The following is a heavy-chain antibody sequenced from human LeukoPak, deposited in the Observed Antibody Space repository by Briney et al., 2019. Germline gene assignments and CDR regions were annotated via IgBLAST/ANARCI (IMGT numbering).Heavy chain of an antibody. D-gene: IGHD2-2*01. CDR3: ARDGVPAASYYYYYYMDV. J-gene: IGHJ6*03. Sequence: GGSLRLSCAVSGFTFSSYSMNWVRQAPGKGLEWVSSISSSSSYIYYADSVKGRFTISRDNAKNSLYLQMNSLRAEDTAVYYCARDGVPAASYYYYYYMDVWGKGTTVTVSS. CDR2: ISSSSSYI. V-gene: IGHV3-21*01. CDR1: GFTFSSYS.